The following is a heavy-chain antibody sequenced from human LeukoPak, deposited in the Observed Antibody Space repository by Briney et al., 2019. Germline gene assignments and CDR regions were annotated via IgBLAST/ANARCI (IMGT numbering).Heavy chain of an antibody. CDR3: ARVEGREMATYYFDY. D-gene: IGHD5-24*01. J-gene: IGHJ4*02. Sequence: SETLSLTCTVSGGSISSYYWSWIRPPPGKGLEGIGCNYYSGSTNYNPSLKSRVTISLDTSKNQFSLKLSSVTAADTAVYYCARVEGREMATYYFDYWGQGTLVTVSS. V-gene: IGHV4-59*01. CDR2: NYYSGST. CDR1: GGSISSYY.